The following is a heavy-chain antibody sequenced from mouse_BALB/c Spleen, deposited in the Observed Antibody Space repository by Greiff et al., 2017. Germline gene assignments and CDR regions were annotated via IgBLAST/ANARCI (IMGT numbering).Heavy chain of an antibody. CDR2: ISDGGSYT. D-gene: IGHD1-1*01. CDR1: GFTFSDYY. CDR3: ASDYYGSTFAY. J-gene: IGHJ3*01. V-gene: IGHV5-4*02. Sequence: EVKLVESGGGLVKPGGSLKLSCAASGFTFSDYYMYWVRQTPEKRLEWVATISDGGSYTYYPDSVKGRFTISRDNAKNNLYLQMSSLKSEDTAMYYCASDYYGSTFAYWGQGTLVTVSA.